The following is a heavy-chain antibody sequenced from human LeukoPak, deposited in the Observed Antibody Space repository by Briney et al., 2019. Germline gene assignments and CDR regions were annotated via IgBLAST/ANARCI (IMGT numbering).Heavy chain of an antibody. V-gene: IGHV4-39*01. CDR3: ALLWFEESNWFDP. Sequence: SETLSLTCTVSGGSISSSSYYWGWIRQPPGKGLEWIGSIYYSGSTYYNPSLKSRVTISVDTSKSQFSLKLRSVTAADTAVYYCALLWFEESNWFDPWGQGTLVTVSS. CDR1: GGSISSSSYY. CDR2: IYYSGST. J-gene: IGHJ5*02. D-gene: IGHD3-10*01.